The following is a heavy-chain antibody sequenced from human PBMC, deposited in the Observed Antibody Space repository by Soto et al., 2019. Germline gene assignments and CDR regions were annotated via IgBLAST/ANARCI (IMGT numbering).Heavy chain of an antibody. CDR2: ISGSGGST. V-gene: IGHV3-23*01. Sequence: GGSLRLSCAASGFTFSSYAMSWVRQAPGKGLEWVSAISGSGGSTYYADSVKGRFTISRDNSKNTLYLQMNSLRSEDTAVYYCARSIVVVTALDYWGQGTLVTVSS. CDR3: ARSIVVVTALDY. D-gene: IGHD2-21*02. CDR1: GFTFSSYA. J-gene: IGHJ4*02.